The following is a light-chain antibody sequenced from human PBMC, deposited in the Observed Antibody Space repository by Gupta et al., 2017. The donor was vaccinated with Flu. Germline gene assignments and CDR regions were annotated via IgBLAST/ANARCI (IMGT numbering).Light chain of an antibody. J-gene: IGKJ1*01. CDR3: QQRNSSPSA. V-gene: IGKV1-39*01. Sequence: IQMTQSASSLSASVGDRVTITCRASQRISNFVHWYQHKLGQAPKFLIYATSSLQSGVPSRFSGSGSGTDFTLTISKRQPEDFATYYCQQRNSSPSAFGQGTKVEIK. CDR2: ATS. CDR1: QRISNF.